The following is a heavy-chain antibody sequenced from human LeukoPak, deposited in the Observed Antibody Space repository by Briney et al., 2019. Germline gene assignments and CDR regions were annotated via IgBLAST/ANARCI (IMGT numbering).Heavy chain of an antibody. D-gene: IGHD6-13*01. CDR3: TRDLSSSWYSFGF. CDR1: GFKFDDYG. V-gene: IGHV3-20*04. CDR2: INWDGGAL. J-gene: IGHJ4*02. Sequence: GGSLRLSCTDSGFKFDDYGMSWVRQAPGKGLEWVAGINWDGGALHYADSVRGRLTISRDHAENSVYLQMTSLTVEDTALYYCTRDLSSSWYSFGFWGQGSLVIVSS.